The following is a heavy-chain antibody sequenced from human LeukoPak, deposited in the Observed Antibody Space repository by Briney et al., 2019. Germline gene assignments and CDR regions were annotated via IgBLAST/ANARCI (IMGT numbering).Heavy chain of an antibody. CDR1: GGSISSSSYY. J-gene: IGHJ3*02. CDR3: AREIGRLSMDAFDI. CDR2: IYYSGST. V-gene: IGHV4-39*07. Sequence: PSETLSLTCTVSGGSISSSSYYWGWIRQPPGKGLEWIGSIYYSGSTYYNPSLKSRVTISVDTSKNQFSLKLSSVTAADTAVYYCAREIGRLSMDAFDIWGQGTMVTVSS. D-gene: IGHD2/OR15-2a*01.